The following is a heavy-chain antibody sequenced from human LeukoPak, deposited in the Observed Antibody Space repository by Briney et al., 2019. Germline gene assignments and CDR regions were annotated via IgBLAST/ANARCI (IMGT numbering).Heavy chain of an antibody. V-gene: IGHV3-7*01. CDR1: GFTFSSYW. D-gene: IGHD2-15*01. CDR2: INQDGSEK. J-gene: IGHJ3*01. Sequence: PGGSLRLSCAASGFTFSSYWMNWVRQAPGKGLEWVANINQDGSEKYSVDSVKGRFTISRDNAKNSLYLQMNSLRAEDTALYYCARACSGGSCYVDAFDLWGQGTMVTVSS. CDR3: ARACSGGSCYVDAFDL.